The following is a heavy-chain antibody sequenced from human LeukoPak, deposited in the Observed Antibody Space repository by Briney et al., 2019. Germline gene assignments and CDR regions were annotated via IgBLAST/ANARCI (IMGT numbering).Heavy chain of an antibody. J-gene: IGHJ6*03. CDR3: AKGGSSVTTHYYYMDV. Sequence: PGGSLRLSCAASGFTFSSYAMSWVRQAPGKGLEWVSAVSGSGGSTYYADSVKGRFTISRDNSKNTLYLQMSSLRAEDTAVYYCAKGGSSVTTHYYYMDVWGKGTTVTISS. CDR1: GFTFSSYA. CDR2: VSGSGGST. D-gene: IGHD4-17*01. V-gene: IGHV3-23*01.